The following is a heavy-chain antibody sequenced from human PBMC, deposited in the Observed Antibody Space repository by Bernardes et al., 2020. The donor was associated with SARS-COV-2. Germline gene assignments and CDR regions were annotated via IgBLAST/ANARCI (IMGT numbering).Heavy chain of an antibody. CDR2: ISTGSSAI. Sequence: GGSLRLSCAASGFAFSSYYMNWVRQVPGKGLEWLSYISTGSSAIDYADSVKGRFTISRDNAKNSLYLQMTNLRAEDTAVYHCARLMMSGRCSFDLWGQGTLVTVTS. J-gene: IGHJ5*01. D-gene: IGHD1-26*01. CDR3: ARLMMSGRCSFDL. CDR1: GFAFSSYY. V-gene: IGHV3-48*01.